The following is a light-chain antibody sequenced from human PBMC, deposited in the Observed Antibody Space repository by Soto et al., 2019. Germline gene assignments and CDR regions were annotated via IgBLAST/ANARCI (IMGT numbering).Light chain of an antibody. J-gene: IGKJ4*01. CDR1: QNVYNN. V-gene: IGKV3-15*01. Sequence: EIVMTQSPATLSVSPGDGATLSCRASQNVYNNLAWYRQRPGQPPRLLIYDASTRATGISARFSGSGYGTEFTLTISSLQSEDFAVYFCQQCRNWPLTFGGGTK. CDR3: QQCRNWPLT. CDR2: DAS.